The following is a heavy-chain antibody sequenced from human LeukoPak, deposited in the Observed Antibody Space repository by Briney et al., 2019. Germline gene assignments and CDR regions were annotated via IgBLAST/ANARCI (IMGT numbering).Heavy chain of an antibody. V-gene: IGHV3-30-3*01. CDR3: ARDGETTPMDV. CDR1: GFSFSSYA. J-gene: IGHJ6*03. Sequence: GGSLRLSCLTSGFSFSSYAMHWVRQAPGKGLEWVAVISYGGSKKYYADSVKGRFTISRDKSKNPLYLQMNSLRAEDTAVYYCARDGETTPMDVWGKGTTVTVSS. D-gene: IGHD4-11*01. CDR2: ISYGGSKK.